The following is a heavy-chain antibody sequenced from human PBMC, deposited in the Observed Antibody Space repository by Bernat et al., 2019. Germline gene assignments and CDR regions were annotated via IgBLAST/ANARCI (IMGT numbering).Heavy chain of an antibody. D-gene: IGHD4-17*01. CDR1: GYTFTGYY. CDR3: ARVRDDYGDSDYYYGMDV. J-gene: IGHJ6*02. CDR2: INPNSGGT. V-gene: IGHV1-2*02. Sequence: QVQLVQSGAEVKKPGASVKVSCKASGYTFTGYYMHWVRQAPGQGLEWMGWINPNSGGTNYAQKFQGGVTMTRDTSISTAYMELSRLRSDDTAVYYCARVRDDYGDSDYYYGMDVWGQGTTVTVSS.